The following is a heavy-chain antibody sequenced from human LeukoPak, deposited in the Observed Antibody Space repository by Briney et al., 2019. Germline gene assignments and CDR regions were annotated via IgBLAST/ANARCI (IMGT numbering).Heavy chain of an antibody. J-gene: IGHJ6*03. CDR2: ISGSGGST. CDR1: GFTFSSYA. V-gene: IGHV3-23*01. Sequence: GGSLRLSCAASGFTFSSYAMSCVRQAPGKGLEWVSAISGSGGSTYYADSVKGRFTISRDNSKNTLYLQMNSLRAEDTAVYYCASRHPYSSSSHYYYYYMDVWGKGTTVTVSS. CDR3: ASRHPYSSSSHYYYYYMDV. D-gene: IGHD6-6*01.